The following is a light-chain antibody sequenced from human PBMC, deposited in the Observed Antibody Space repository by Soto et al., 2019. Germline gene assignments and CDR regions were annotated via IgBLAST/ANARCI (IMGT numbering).Light chain of an antibody. Sequence: QSVLTQPPSVSGAPGQRATISCTGSSSNIGAGYDVHWYQQLPGTAPKLLIYGNSNRPSGVPDRFSGSKSGPSASLAITGLQAEDEADYYCQSYDSSLSGVVFGGGTKLTVL. V-gene: IGLV1-40*01. CDR3: QSYDSSLSGVV. CDR1: SSNIGAGYD. CDR2: GNS. J-gene: IGLJ2*01.